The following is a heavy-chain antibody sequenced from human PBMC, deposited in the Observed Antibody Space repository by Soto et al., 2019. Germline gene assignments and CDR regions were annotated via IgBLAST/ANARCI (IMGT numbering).Heavy chain of an antibody. D-gene: IGHD6-19*01. CDR3: ARQNSGWSYYFDY. J-gene: IGHJ4*02. CDR2: ISSDGSTK. CDR1: GFTFSNYV. V-gene: IGHV3-30-3*01. Sequence: QVHLVESGGGVVQPGRSLRLSCAASGFTFSNYVMHWVRQAPGKGLEWVAVISSDGSTKYYTDSMKGRFTISRDNSKDTLYLQMNNLRAGDTAVYYCARQNSGWSYYFDYWGQGTLVTVSS.